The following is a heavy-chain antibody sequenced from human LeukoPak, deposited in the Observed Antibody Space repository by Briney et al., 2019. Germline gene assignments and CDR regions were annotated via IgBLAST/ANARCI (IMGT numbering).Heavy chain of an antibody. D-gene: IGHD7-27*01. J-gene: IGHJ4*02. CDR1: GFTFRTYA. CDR3: AREEPGDLGQAFHY. Sequence: GGSLRLSCETSGFTFRTYAMNWVRQAPGKGLEWVSSMGGSGTSIYYADSVEGRFTISRDNAKNSLYLQTNSLRVDDTAVYYCAREEPGDLGQAFHYWGQGTLVTVSS. V-gene: IGHV3-21*01. CDR2: MGGSGTSI.